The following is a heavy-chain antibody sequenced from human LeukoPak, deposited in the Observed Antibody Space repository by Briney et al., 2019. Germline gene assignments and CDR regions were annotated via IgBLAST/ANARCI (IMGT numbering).Heavy chain of an antibody. Sequence: GGSLDFSVEASGSTFSSYTMNWFRKVPGKGRKWVSSISSSSSYIYYADSVKGRFTISRDNAKNSLYLQMNSLRAEDTAVYYCARDKSFPNAFDIWGQGTMVTVSS. D-gene: IGHD1-26*01. J-gene: IGHJ3*02. CDR2: ISSSSSYI. V-gene: IGHV3-21*01. CDR1: GSTFSSYT. CDR3: ARDKSFPNAFDI.